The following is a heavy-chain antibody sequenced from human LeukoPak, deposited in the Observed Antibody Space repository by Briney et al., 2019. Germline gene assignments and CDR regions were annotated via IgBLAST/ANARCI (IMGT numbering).Heavy chain of an antibody. CDR1: GFTFSNYW. J-gene: IGHJ4*02. CDR2: INNDGSST. CDR3: ARGGNYGTLDF. D-gene: IGHD1-7*01. Sequence: GGSLRLSWAASGFTFSNYWMYWVRQDPGKGRLWVSRINNDGSSTVYADSVKGRFTISRDNAKNTLYLQMNSRRAADTAVYYCARGGNYGTLDFWGQGTLVTVSS. V-gene: IGHV3-74*03.